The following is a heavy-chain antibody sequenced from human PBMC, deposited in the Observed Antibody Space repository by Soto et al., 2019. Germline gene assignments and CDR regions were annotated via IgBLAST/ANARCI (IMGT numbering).Heavy chain of an antibody. V-gene: IGHV4-39*01. D-gene: IGHD2-2*01. CDR2: IYYSGST. CDR3: ARLVVVPAAMRDFDY. J-gene: IGHJ4*02. Sequence: QLQLQESGPGLVKPSETLSLTCTVSGGSISSSSYYWGWIRQPPGKGLEWIGSIYYSGSTYYNPSLKSRVTISVDTSKNQFSLKRSSVTAADTAVYYCARLVVVPAAMRDFDYWGQGTLVTVSS. CDR1: GGSISSSSYY.